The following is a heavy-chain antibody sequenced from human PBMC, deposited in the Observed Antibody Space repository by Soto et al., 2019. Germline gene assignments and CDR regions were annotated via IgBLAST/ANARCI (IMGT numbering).Heavy chain of an antibody. V-gene: IGHV3-49*03. J-gene: IGHJ6*03. D-gene: IGHD6-13*01. Sequence: GGSLRLSCTASGFTFGDYAMSWFRQAPGKGLEWVGFIRSKAYGGTTEYAASVKGRFTISRDDSKSIAYLQMNSLKTEDTAVYYCTRDQGMIAAPSYYYYYMDVWGKGTTVTVSS. CDR2: IRSKAYGGTT. CDR3: TRDQGMIAAPSYYYYYMDV. CDR1: GFTFGDYA.